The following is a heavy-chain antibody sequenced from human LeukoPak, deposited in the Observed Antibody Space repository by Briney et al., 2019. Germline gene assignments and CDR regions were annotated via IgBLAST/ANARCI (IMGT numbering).Heavy chain of an antibody. J-gene: IGHJ4*02. Sequence: PGRSLRLSCTASGFTFCDYAMSWVRQAPGKGLERVGRIRTNSEGGTTDYAAPMKGKFTISRDDSKNMVYLQMNSLETEDTAVYYCNPGYSYGYVHWGQGTLVTVSS. D-gene: IGHD5-18*01. CDR2: IRTNSEGGTT. CDR1: GFTFCDYA. V-gene: IGHV3-49*04. CDR3: NPGYSYGYVH.